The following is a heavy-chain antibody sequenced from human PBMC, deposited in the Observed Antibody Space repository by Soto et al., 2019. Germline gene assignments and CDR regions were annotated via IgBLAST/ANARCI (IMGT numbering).Heavy chain of an antibody. D-gene: IGHD2-2*01. V-gene: IGHV3-21*01. CDR2: ISSSSSYI. CDR3: ATRGGISYQLLWEYYYYGMDV. Sequence: NPGGSLRLSCAASGFTFSSYSMNWVRQAPGKGLEWVSSISSSSSYIYYADSVKGRFTISRDNAKNSLYLQMNSLRAEDTAVYYCATRGGISYQLLWEYYYYGMDVWGQGTTVTVSS. CDR1: GFTFSSYS. J-gene: IGHJ6*02.